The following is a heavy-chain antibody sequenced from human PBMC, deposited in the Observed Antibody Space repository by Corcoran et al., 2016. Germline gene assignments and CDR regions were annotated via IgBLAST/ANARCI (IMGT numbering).Heavy chain of an antibody. V-gene: IGHV2-70*04. Sequence: QVTLKESGPALVKPTQTLTLTCTFSGFSLTTSGMRVRWIRQPPGKALEWLARIDWNDDKFYSTSLKTRFTLSKDTSKNQVILTMTNMDPVDTSRYYFSRATRYTSGWPDAFDFCGQGTMVTGSS. D-gene: IGHD3-22*01. J-gene: IGHJ3*01. CDR2: IDWNDDK. CDR1: GFSLTTSGMR. CDR3: SRATRYTSGWPDAFDF.